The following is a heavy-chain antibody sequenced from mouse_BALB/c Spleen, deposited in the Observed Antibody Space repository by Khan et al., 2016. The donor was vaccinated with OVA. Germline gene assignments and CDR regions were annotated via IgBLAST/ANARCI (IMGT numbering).Heavy chain of an antibody. J-gene: IGHJ2*01. CDR3: ARVYGGDFDY. CDR1: GYSITSDYA. V-gene: IGHV3-2*02. CDR2: ISYSGNH. Sequence: EVKLQESGPGLVKPSQSLSLTCTVTGYSITSDYAWNWIRQFPGNKLEWMAFISYSGNHNYNPSPKSRISITRDPSKNQFFLQLNSVTTEDTATYYGARVYGGDFDYWGQGTTLTVSS. D-gene: IGHD1-1*01.